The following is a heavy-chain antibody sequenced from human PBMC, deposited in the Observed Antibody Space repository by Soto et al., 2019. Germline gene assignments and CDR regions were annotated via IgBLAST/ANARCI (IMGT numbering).Heavy chain of an antibody. CDR3: AREGITMVRGVKHNWFDP. CDR2: IYPILGIA. V-gene: IGHV1-69*10. D-gene: IGHD3-10*01. J-gene: IGHJ5*02. CDR1: GYTFTSYY. Sequence: EASVKVSCKASGYTFTSYYMHWVRQAPGQGLEWMGRIYPILGIANYAQKFQGRVTITADKSTSTAYMELSSLRSEDTAVYYCAREGITMVRGVKHNWFDPWGQGTLVTVSS.